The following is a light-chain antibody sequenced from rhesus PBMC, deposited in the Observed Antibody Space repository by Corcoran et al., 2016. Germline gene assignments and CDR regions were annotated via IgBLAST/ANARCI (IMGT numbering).Light chain of an antibody. J-gene: IGKJ1*01. CDR3: QQHNSYPRT. CDR1: QGISSW. Sequence: DIQMTQSPSSLSASVGDRVTITCQASQGISSWLAWYQQKPGKAPKLLIYAASSLQSGVPSGFSGSGSGTEFTLTISILQPEECATYSVQQHNSYPRTFGQGTKVEIK. V-gene: IGKV1-33*02. CDR2: AAS.